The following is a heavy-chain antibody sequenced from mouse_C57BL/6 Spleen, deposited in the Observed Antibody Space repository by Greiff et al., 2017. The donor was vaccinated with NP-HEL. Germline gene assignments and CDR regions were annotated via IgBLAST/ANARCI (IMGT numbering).Heavy chain of an antibody. CDR3: ARRDYGSSYALFDY. V-gene: IGHV1-72*01. CDR1: GYTFTSYW. J-gene: IGHJ2*01. D-gene: IGHD1-1*01. CDR2: IDPNSGGT. Sequence: VKQSCKASGYTFTSYWMHWVKQSPGRGLEWIGRIDPNSGGTKYNEKFKSKATLTVDKPSSTAYMQLSSLTSEDSAVYYCARRDYGSSYALFDYWGQGTTLTVSS.